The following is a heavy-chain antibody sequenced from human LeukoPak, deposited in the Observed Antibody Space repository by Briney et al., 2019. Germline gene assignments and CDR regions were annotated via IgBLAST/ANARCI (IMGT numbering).Heavy chain of an antibody. V-gene: IGHV4-4*07. CDR3: ARDTWEGSGSYWAD. CDR1: GGSISSYY. Sequence: SETLSLTCSVSGGSISSYYWSWIRRPAGKGLEWIGRIYSSGITNYGPSLKSRVTMSVDTSKNQFSLKLTSVTAADTAVYYCARDTWEGSGSYWADWGQGTLVTVSS. J-gene: IGHJ4*02. CDR2: IYSSGIT. D-gene: IGHD3-10*01.